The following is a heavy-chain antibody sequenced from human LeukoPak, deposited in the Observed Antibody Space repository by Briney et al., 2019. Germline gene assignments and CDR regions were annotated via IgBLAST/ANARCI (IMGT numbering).Heavy chain of an antibody. CDR3: ARRGPGYCSGLTCSEPH. CDR1: GYSFDDYG. Sequence: GGSLRLSCAASGYSFDDYGMSWVRQGPGKGLEWVSGINWNGDDTDYADSVKGRFTISRDSAENSLYLSMNSLRAEDRGFYYCARRGPGYCSGLTCSEPHCGQGTLVSVSS. V-gene: IGHV3-20*04. CDR2: INWNGDDT. J-gene: IGHJ4*02. D-gene: IGHD2-15*01.